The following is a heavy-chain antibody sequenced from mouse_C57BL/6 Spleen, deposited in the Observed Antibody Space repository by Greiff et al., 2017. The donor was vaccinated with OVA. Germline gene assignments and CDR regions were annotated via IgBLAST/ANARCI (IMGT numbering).Heavy chain of an antibody. CDR2: IDPSDSYT. D-gene: IGHD1-1*01. Sequence: QVHVKQPGAELVMPGASVKLSCKASGYTFTSYWMHWVKQRPGQGLEWIGEIDPSDSYTNYNQKFKGKSTLTVDKSSSTAYMQLSSLTSEDSAVYYCARPSYGSSSYWYFDVWGTGTTVTVSS. V-gene: IGHV1-69*01. CDR1: GYTFTSYW. J-gene: IGHJ1*03. CDR3: ARPSYGSSSYWYFDV.